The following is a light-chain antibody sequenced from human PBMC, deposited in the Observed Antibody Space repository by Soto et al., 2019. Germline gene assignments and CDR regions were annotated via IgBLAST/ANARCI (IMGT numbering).Light chain of an antibody. CDR1: EIRYKN. Sequence: SSELSQPRSLSVAPGQTAIITSEGNEIRYKNVHWYQQRPGQAPMLVIFRDTNRPSGIPDRFSGSVSGNTATLTISRAQVGDESEYYCQVWDSSKVVFGGGTKLTVL. CDR3: QVWDSSKVV. CDR2: RDT. V-gene: IGLV3-9*01. J-gene: IGLJ3*02.